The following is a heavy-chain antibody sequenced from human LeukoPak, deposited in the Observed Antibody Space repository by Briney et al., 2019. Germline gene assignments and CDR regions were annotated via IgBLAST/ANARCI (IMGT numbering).Heavy chain of an antibody. Sequence: SETLSLTCTVSGGSIRSRNSYWGWIRQAPGKGLEWIGSIYYSGSTNYNPSLKRRVTISVDTSKNQVSLKLSPVTAADTAVYYCARENVLVGFGELLYSSRFDPWGQGTLVTVSS. D-gene: IGHD3-10*01. CDR3: ARENVLVGFGELLYSSRFDP. V-gene: IGHV4-39*02. CDR2: IYYSGST. J-gene: IGHJ5*02. CDR1: GGSIRSRNSY.